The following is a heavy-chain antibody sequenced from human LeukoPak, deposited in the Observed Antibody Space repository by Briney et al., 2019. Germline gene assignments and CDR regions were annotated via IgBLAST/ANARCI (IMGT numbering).Heavy chain of an antibody. V-gene: IGHV3-23*01. D-gene: IGHD1-26*01. J-gene: IGHJ4*02. CDR1: GFTFSSYA. Sequence: PGESLRLSCAASGFTFSSYAMSWVRQAPGKGLEWVSAISGSGGSTYYADSVKGRFTISRDNSKNTLYLQMNSLRAEDTAVYYCAKDPPIVGAMASGPFDYWGQGTLVTVSS. CDR3: AKDPPIVGAMASGPFDY. CDR2: ISGSGGST.